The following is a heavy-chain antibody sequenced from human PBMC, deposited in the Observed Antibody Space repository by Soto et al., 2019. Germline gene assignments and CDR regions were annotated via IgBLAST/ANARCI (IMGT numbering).Heavy chain of an antibody. CDR1: GFPFSKSA. CDR2: LSGSGYSV. D-gene: IGHD3-9*01. J-gene: IGHJ5*02. CDR3: AKTGGDLLTVFSPNHFDR. Sequence: EVQILESGGGLVHPGGSLRLSCEVSGFPFSKSAMSWVRQAPGKGLQWVAALSGSGYSVYYKESVRGRFTISRDNSKNTLFLQMSGMRAEDTARYFCAKTGGDLLTVFSPNHFDRWGQGTLVTVS. V-gene: IGHV3-23*01.